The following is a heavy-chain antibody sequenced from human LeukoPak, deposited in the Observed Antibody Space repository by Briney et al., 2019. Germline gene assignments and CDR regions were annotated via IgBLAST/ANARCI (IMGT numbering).Heavy chain of an antibody. CDR2: ISYDGSNK. V-gene: IGHV3-30*18. J-gene: IGHJ4*02. CDR1: GFTFSSYG. D-gene: IGHD3-10*01. CDR3: AKDRLKWFGELLFDDY. Sequence: GGSLRLSCGASGFTFSSYGMHWVRQAPGKGLEWVAVISYDGSNKYYADSVKGRFTISRDNSKNTLYLQMNSLRAEDTAVYYCAKDRLKWFGELLFDDYWGQGTLVTVSS.